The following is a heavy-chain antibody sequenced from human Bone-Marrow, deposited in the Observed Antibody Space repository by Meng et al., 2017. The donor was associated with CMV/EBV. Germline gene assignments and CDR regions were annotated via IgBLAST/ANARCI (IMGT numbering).Heavy chain of an antibody. Sequence: GESLKISCAASGFTVSSSYLSWVRQAPGKGLEWVSVIYSGGSTYYADSVKGRFTISRDNSKNTLYLQMNSLRAEDTAVYYCAAGGGARWGQGTLVTVSS. J-gene: IGHJ4*02. CDR3: AAGGGAR. CDR2: IYSGGST. D-gene: IGHD2-15*01. V-gene: IGHV3-53*01. CDR1: GFTVSSSY.